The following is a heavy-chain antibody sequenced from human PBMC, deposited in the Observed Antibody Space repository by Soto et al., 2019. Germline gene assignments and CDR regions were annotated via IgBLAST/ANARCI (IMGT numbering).Heavy chain of an antibody. V-gene: IGHV3-48*01. J-gene: IGHJ4*02. CDR1: GFTFSSYS. Sequence: EVQLVESGGGLVQPGGSLRLSCAASGFTFSSYSMNWVRQAPGKGLEWVSYISSSSSTIYYADSVKGRFTISRDNAKNSMYLQMNSLRAEDTAVYYCARIGQAAGIAAAGNDYWGQGTLVTVSS. CDR3: ARIGQAAGIAAAGNDY. CDR2: ISSSSSTI. D-gene: IGHD6-13*01.